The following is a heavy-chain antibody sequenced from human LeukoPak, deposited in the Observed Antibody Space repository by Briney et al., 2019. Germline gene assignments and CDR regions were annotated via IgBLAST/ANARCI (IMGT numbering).Heavy chain of an antibody. Sequence: PGGSLRLSCAASGFTFSNFWMHWVRQVPGKGLAWVSHLNTDGTYTGYADSVKGRFTISRDNAKSTLYLHMSSLRAEDTAVYYCARGINGPVDWGQGTLVTVSS. CDR2: LNTDGTYT. D-gene: IGHD2-8*01. V-gene: IGHV3-74*01. CDR3: ARGINGPVD. CDR1: GFTFSNFW. J-gene: IGHJ4*02.